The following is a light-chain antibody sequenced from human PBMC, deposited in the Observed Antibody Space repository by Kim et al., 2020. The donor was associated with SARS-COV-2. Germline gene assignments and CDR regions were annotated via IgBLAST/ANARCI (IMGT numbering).Light chain of an antibody. CDR2: DAS. Sequence: PGERATLSCRASQSVSSNFAWYQQKPGQAPRLLIYDASTRATGIPARFSGSGSGTEFTLTISSLQSEDFAVYYCQQYNNWPPVTFGGGTKVDIK. V-gene: IGKV3-15*01. CDR1: QSVSSN. J-gene: IGKJ4*01. CDR3: QQYNNWPPVT.